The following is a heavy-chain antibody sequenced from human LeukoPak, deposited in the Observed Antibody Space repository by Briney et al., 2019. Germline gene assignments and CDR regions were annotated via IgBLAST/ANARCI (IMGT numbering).Heavy chain of an antibody. CDR3: ARDSGGMDV. Sequence: ASVKVSYKTSGYTFTGFHIHWVRQAPGQGLEWMGWINPNSGATDSAQKFQGRVTMTRDTSTSTGYMVLSRLTSDDTAVYYCARDSGGMDVWGQGTSVTVSS. CDR1: GYTFTGFH. J-gene: IGHJ6*02. V-gene: IGHV1-2*02. CDR2: INPNSGAT. D-gene: IGHD6-19*01.